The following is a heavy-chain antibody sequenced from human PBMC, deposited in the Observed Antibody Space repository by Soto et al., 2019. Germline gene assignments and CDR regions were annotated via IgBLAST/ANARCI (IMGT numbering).Heavy chain of an antibody. V-gene: IGHV4-61*01. CDR2: IYYGGNT. J-gene: IGHJ1*01. CDR3: ASPYYYDTSGYYF. CDR1: GGSVNSDNYY. Sequence: ETLSLTCTVSGGSVNSDNYYWTWIRQPPGKGLEWIGYIYYGGNTKYNPSLNSRVSISVDTSKNQFSLNLSSVTAADTAVYYCASPYYYDTSGYYFWGQGTLVTVSS. D-gene: IGHD3-22*01.